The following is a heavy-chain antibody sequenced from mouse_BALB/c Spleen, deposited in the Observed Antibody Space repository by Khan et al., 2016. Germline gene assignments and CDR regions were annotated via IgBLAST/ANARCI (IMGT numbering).Heavy chain of an antibody. D-gene: IGHD1-1*01. CDR3: ARAGYYGYLAY. J-gene: IGHJ3*01. Sequence: EVKLLESGGGLVQPGGSLKLSCAASGFDFSRYWMSWVRQAPGKGLEWIGEINPDSSTINYTPSLKDNFIISRDNAKNTLYLQMSKVRSEDTALYYCARAGYYGYLAYWGQGTLVTVSA. CDR1: GFDFSRYW. V-gene: IGHV4-1*02. CDR2: INPDSSTI.